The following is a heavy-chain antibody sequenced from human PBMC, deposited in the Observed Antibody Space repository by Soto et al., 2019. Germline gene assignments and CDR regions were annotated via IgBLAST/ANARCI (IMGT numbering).Heavy chain of an antibody. CDR3: ARDRSLPRYDSRFDYYYYMDV. D-gene: IGHD2-15*01. CDR2: INAGNGNT. CDR1: GYTFTSYA. Sequence: ASVKVSCKASGYTFTSYAMHWVRQAPGQRLEWMGWINAGNGNTKYSQKFQGRVTITRDTSASTAYMELSSLRSEDTAVYYCARDRSLPRYDSRFDYYYYMDVWGKGTTVTVSS. V-gene: IGHV1-3*01. J-gene: IGHJ6*03.